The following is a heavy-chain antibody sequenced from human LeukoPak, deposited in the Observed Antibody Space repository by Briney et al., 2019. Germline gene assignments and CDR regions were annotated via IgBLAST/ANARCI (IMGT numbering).Heavy chain of an antibody. V-gene: IGHV3-15*01. J-gene: IGHJ3*02. CDR3: TTGIGTESSGYYYGFDAFDI. Sequence: GGSLRLSCAASGLTFSNAWMSWVRQAPGKGLEWVGRIKSKTDGGTTDYAAPVKGRFTISRDDSKNTLYLQMNSLKTEDTAVYYCTTGIGTESSGYYYGFDAFDIWGQGTMVTVSS. CDR1: GLTFSNAW. D-gene: IGHD3-22*01. CDR2: IKSKTDGGTT.